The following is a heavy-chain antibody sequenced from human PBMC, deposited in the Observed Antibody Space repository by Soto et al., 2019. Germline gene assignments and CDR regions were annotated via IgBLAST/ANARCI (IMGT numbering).Heavy chain of an antibody. J-gene: IGHJ4*02. CDR3: ARGLYSSSSYITPFDY. V-gene: IGHV4-34*01. CDR1: GGSFSGYY. CDR2: INHSGST. D-gene: IGHD6-6*01. Sequence: SETLSLTCAVYGGSFSGYYWSWIRQPPGKGLEWIGEINHSGSTNYNPSLKSRVTISVDTSKNQFSLKLSSVTAADTAVYYCARGLYSSSSYITPFDYWGQGTLVTVSS.